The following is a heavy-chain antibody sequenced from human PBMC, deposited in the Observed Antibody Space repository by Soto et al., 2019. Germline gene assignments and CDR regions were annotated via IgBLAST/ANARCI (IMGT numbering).Heavy chain of an antibody. CDR3: ARGGVDCSGGSCYSGIDYYYGMDV. V-gene: IGHV5-51*01. J-gene: IGHJ6*02. D-gene: IGHD2-15*01. CDR2: IYPGDSDT. Sequence: AGESLKISCKGSGYSFTSYWIGWVRQMPGKGLEWMGIIYPGDSDTRYSPSFQGQVTISADKSISTAYLQWSSLKASDTAMYYCARGGVDCSGGSCYSGIDYYYGMDVWGQGTTVTVSS. CDR1: GYSFTSYW.